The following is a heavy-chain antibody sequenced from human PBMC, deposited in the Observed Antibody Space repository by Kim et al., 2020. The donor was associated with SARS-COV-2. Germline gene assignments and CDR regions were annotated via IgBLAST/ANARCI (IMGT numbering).Heavy chain of an antibody. J-gene: IGHJ3*02. V-gene: IGHV3-23*01. CDR3: AKLGYGGDAFDI. D-gene: IGHD3-10*01. Sequence: YHADSMKGRFTISREKSKNTLYLQMNSLRAEDTAVYYCAKLGYGGDAFDIWGQGTMVTVSS.